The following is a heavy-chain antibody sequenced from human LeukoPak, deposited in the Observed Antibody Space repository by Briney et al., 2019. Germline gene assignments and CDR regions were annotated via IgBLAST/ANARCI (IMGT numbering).Heavy chain of an antibody. D-gene: IGHD6-13*01. Sequence: ASVKVSCKASGYTFTSYDINWVRQATGQGLEWMGWMNPNSANTDYAQKFQGRVTMTRSTSISTAYMELSSLRSEDTAVYYCARGRRGYSSLGYWGQGTLVTVSS. V-gene: IGHV1-8*02. CDR2: MNPNSANT. CDR1: GYTFTSYD. CDR3: ARGRRGYSSLGY. J-gene: IGHJ4*02.